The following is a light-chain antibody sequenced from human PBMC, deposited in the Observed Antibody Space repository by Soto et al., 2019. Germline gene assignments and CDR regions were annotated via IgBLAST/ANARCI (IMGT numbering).Light chain of an antibody. V-gene: IGLV4-60*03. Sequence: QLVLTQSSSASASLGSSVKLTCTLSSGHSNYIIAWHQQQPGKAPRYLMKVEGTGGYNKGSGVPDRFSGSSSGAARYLTISNLQSEDEADYYCCSYAGSYTYVFGGGTKLTVL. J-gene: IGLJ2*01. CDR2: VEGTGGY. CDR3: CSYAGSYTYV. CDR1: SGHSNYI.